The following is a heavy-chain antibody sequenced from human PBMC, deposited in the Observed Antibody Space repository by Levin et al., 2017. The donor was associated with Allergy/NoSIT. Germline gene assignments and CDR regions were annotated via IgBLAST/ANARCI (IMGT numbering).Heavy chain of an antibody. Sequence: GASVKVSCAASGFTVSSNYMAWVRQAPGKGLQWVSVIYSNNDITYYAESVKGRFTISRDNSKNTLYLQMNSLRAEDTALYYCAKGWGASSGWVDYWGQGTLVTVSS. CDR1: GFTVSSNY. CDR3: AKGWGASSGWVDY. V-gene: IGHV3-66*01. D-gene: IGHD6-19*01. J-gene: IGHJ4*02. CDR2: IYSNNDIT.